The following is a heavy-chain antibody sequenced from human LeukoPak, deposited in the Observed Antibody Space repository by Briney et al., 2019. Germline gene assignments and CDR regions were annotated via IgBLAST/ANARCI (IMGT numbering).Heavy chain of an antibody. D-gene: IGHD3-16*01. CDR2: ISSSSSYI. CDR3: ARDLGGKTGHYYYMDV. CDR1: GFTFSSYS. Sequence: GGSLSHSCVAPGFTFSSYSMNWVRQAPGKGLEWVSSISSSSSYIYYADSVKGRFTISRDNAKNSLYLHMNSLRAEDTAVYYCARDLGGKTGHYYYMDVWGEGTTVTVSS. J-gene: IGHJ6*03. V-gene: IGHV3-21*06.